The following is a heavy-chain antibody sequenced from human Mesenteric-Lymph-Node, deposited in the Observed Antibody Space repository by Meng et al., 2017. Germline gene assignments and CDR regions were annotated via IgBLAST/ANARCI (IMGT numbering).Heavy chain of an antibody. CDR2: IRSRAYSGAA. Sequence: GESLKISCAASGFTFGDYGVSWFRQAPGKGLEWVGFIRSRAYSGAAEYAASVKGRFTISRDDSKNIGYLQMNSLKTDDTAIYYCSRAYYYDSETCYRDAFDIWGQGTVVTVSS. D-gene: IGHD3-10*01. CDR3: SRAYYYDSETCYRDAFDI. CDR1: GFTFGDYG. V-gene: IGHV3-49*03. J-gene: IGHJ3*02.